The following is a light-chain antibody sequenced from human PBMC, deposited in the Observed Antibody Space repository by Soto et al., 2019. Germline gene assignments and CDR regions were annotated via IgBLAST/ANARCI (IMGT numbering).Light chain of an antibody. V-gene: IGLV2-23*01. CDR2: EGS. CDR1: SSDVGSYDL. J-gene: IGLJ2*01. Sequence: QSALTQPASVSGSPGQSITISCTGTSSDVGSYDLVSWYQQHPGKAPKLTIYEGSKRPPGVSNRFTGSKSGNTASLTISGLQADYEADYYCCSYAASSTSRVFGGVTKLTVL. CDR3: CSYAASSTSRV.